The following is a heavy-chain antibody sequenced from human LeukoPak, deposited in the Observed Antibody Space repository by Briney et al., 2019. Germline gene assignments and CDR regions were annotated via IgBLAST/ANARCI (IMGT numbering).Heavy chain of an antibody. Sequence: PSQTLSLTCTVSGGSISSGGYYWSWIRQHPGKGLEWIGYIYYSGSTYYNPSLKSRVTISVDTSKNQFSLKLSSVTAADTAVYYCARGGDYYYDSSGYPQDYWGQGTLATVSS. J-gene: IGHJ4*02. CDR2: IYYSGST. D-gene: IGHD3-22*01. V-gene: IGHV4-31*03. CDR1: GGSISSGGYY. CDR3: ARGGDYYYDSSGYPQDY.